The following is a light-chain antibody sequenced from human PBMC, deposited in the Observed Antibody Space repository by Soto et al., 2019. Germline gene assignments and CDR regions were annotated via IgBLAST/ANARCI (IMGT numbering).Light chain of an antibody. CDR2: DAS. J-gene: IGKJ1*01. CDR1: QSVSRY. Sequence: EIVLTQSPATLSLSPGERATLSCRASQSVSRYLAWYQQKPGQAPRLLIYDASNRATGIPARFSGSGSGTDFTLAISSLEPEFFAVYSCQQRSNWAPTFGQHTKVEI. CDR3: QQRSNWAPT. V-gene: IGKV3-11*01.